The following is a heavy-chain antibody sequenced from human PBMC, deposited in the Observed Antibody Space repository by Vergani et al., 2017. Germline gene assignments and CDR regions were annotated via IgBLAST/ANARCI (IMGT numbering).Heavy chain of an antibody. CDR1: GFTFSSYG. D-gene: IGHD5-18*01. CDR2: IWYAGSNK. CDR3: AKGVTSKYYYGMDV. J-gene: IGHJ6*02. V-gene: IGHV3-33*06. Sequence: QVQLVESGGGVVQPGRSLRLSCAASGFTFSSYGMHWVRQAPGKGLEWVAVIWYAGSNKYYADSVKGRFTISRDNSKNTLYLQMNSLRAEDTAVYYCAKGVTSKYYYGMDVWGQGTTVTVSS.